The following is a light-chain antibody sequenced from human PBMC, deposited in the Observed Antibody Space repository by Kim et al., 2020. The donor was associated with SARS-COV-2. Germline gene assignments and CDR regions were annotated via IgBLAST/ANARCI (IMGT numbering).Light chain of an antibody. CDR2: DVS. Sequence: QSVLTQPASVSGSPGQSITISCTGTSSDVGGYNYVSWYQQHPGKAPKLMIYDVSNRPSGVSNRISGSKSGNTASLTISGLQAEDEADYYCSSYTSSSTRVFGGGTQLTVL. CDR1: SSDVGGYNY. V-gene: IGLV2-14*03. CDR3: SSYTSSSTRV. J-gene: IGLJ2*01.